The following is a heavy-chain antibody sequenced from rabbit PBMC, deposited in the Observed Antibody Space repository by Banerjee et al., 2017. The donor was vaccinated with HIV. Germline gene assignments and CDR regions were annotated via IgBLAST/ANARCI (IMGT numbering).Heavy chain of an antibody. CDR1: GFDFSNYYM. CDR2: IYAGSSGST. V-gene: IGHV1S45*01. CDR3: ARDLAGVIGWNFGL. J-gene: IGHJ3*01. D-gene: IGHD4-1*01. Sequence: QEQLEESGGDLVKPEGSLTLSCKASGFDFSNYYMSWVRQAPGKGLEWIACIYAGSSGSTYYASWAKGRFTISKTSSTTVTLQMTSLTAADTATYFCARDLAGVIGWNFGLWGQGTLVTVS.